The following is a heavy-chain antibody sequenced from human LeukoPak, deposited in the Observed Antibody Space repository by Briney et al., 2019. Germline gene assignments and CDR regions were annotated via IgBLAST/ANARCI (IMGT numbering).Heavy chain of an antibody. CDR1: GGTFSSYA. D-gene: IGHD2-15*01. Sequence: SVKVSCKASGGTFSSYAISWVRQAPGQGLEWMGGIIPIFGTANYAQKFQGRVTITADESTSTAYMELCSLRSEDTAVYYCARGGYCSGGNCYLDAFDIWGQGTMVTASS. CDR3: ARGGYCSGGNCYLDAFDI. V-gene: IGHV1-69*13. J-gene: IGHJ3*02. CDR2: IIPIFGTA.